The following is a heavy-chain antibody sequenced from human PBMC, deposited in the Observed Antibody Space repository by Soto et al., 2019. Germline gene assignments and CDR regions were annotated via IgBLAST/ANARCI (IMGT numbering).Heavy chain of an antibody. V-gene: IGHV4-31*03. CDR1: GGSISSGGYY. CDR2: IYYSGST. D-gene: IGHD3-3*01. CDR3: ARGHQYYDFWSGWGPYYYYYGMDV. J-gene: IGHJ6*02. Sequence: SSETLSLTCTVSGGSISSGGYYWSWIRQHPGKGLEWIGYIYYSGSTYYNPSLKSRVTISVDTSKNQFSLKLSSVTAADTAVYYCARGHQYYDFWSGWGPYYYYYGMDVWGQGTTVTVSS.